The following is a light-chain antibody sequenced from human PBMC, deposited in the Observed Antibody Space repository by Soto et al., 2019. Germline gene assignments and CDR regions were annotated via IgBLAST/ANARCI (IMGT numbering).Light chain of an antibody. CDR2: AAS. CDR1: QGISSY. Sequence: AIRMTQSPSSLSASTGDRVTITCRASQGISSYLAWYQQKPGKAPKLLIYAASTLQSGVPSRFSGSGSGTDFTLTISCLQSEDFATYYCQQYYSYPFTFGPGTKVDNK. CDR3: QQYYSYPFT. J-gene: IGKJ3*01. V-gene: IGKV1-8*01.